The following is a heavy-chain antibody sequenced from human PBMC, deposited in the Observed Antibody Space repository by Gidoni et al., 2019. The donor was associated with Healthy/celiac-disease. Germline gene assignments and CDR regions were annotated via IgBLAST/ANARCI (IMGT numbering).Heavy chain of an antibody. Sequence: EVQLVESGGGLVKPGGSLRLSCAASGLIFSNAWMNWVRQAPGKGLEGVGRIKSKTDGGTTDYAAPVKGRFTISRDDSKNTLYLQMNSLKTEDTAVYYCTTKMITFGGVIAVSSWGQGTQVTVSS. D-gene: IGHD3-16*02. J-gene: IGHJ4*02. V-gene: IGHV3-15*01. CDR2: IKSKTDGGTT. CDR3: TTKMITFGGVIAVSS. CDR1: GLIFSNAW.